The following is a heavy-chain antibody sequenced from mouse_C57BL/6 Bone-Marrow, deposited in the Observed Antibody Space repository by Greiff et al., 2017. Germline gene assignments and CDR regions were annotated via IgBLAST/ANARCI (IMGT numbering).Heavy chain of an antibody. CDR3: ARHGQEAPRLTTGLAY. CDR2: FYPGSGSI. V-gene: IGHV1-62-2*01. D-gene: IGHD2-12*01. J-gene: IGHJ3*01. CDR1: GYTFTEYT. Sequence: QVQLQQSGAELVKPGASVKLSCKASGYTFTEYTLHWVKQRSGPGLEWIGWFYPGSGSIKYNEKFKAKATLTAEKASSTVYMDVSRLTSEDSAVYFCARHGQEAPRLTTGLAYWGQGALVSVSA.